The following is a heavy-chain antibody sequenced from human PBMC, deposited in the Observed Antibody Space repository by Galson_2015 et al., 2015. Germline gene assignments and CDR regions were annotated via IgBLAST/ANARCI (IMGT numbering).Heavy chain of an antibody. CDR3: AKDSFRSCEGVVLN. CDR1: GFPFRSYA. CDR2: IREGGGDT. J-gene: IGHJ4*02. Sequence: SLRLSCAASGFPFRSYAMRWVRQAPGKGLEWVSTIREGGGDTYYVDSVKGRFTISRDNSKNTLYLQMNTLRVEDTVVYYCAKDSFRSCEGVVLNWGQGTLVTVSS. V-gene: IGHV3-23*01. D-gene: IGHD2-2*01.